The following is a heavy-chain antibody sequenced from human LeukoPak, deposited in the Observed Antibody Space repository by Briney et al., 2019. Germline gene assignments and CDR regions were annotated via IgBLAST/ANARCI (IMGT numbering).Heavy chain of an antibody. J-gene: IGHJ4*02. D-gene: IGHD3-10*01. V-gene: IGHV3-30*18. CDR1: GFTFSSYG. Sequence: GGSLRLSCAASGFTFSSYGMHWVRQAPGKGLEWVAVISYDGSNKYYGDSVKGRFTISRDNSKNTLYLQMNSLRAEDTAVYYCAKVPGVLDSGYWGQGTLVTVSS. CDR3: AKVPGVLDSGY. CDR2: ISYDGSNK.